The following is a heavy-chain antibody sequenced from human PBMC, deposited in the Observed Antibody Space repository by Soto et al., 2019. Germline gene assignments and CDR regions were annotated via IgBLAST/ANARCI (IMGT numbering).Heavy chain of an antibody. Sequence: GGSLRLSCAASGFTFSSYAMSWVRQAPGKGLEWVSAISGSGGSTYYADSVKGRFTISRDNSKNTLYLQMNSLRAEDTAVYYCASRLVYSSRVDTWGQGTLVTVSS. V-gene: IGHV3-23*01. CDR2: ISGSGGST. CDR1: GFTFSSYA. CDR3: ASRLVYSSRVDT. D-gene: IGHD6-13*01. J-gene: IGHJ5*02.